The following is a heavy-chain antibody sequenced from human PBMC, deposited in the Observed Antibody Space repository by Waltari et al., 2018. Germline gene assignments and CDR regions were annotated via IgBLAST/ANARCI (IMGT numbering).Heavy chain of an antibody. CDR1: GGTFSSYA. Sequence: QVQLVQSGAEVKKPGSSVKVSCKASGGTFSSYAISWVRQAPGQGLEWMGRIIPSFGTANYAQKFQGRVTITADKSTSTAYMELSSLRSEDTAVYYCARHYCGGDCYSSRYYGMDVWGQGTTVTVSS. J-gene: IGHJ6*02. D-gene: IGHD2-21*01. V-gene: IGHV1-69*08. CDR3: ARHYCGGDCYSSRYYGMDV. CDR2: IIPSFGTA.